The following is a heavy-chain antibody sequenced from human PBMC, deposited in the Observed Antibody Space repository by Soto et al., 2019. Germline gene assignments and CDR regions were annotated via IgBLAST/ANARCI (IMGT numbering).Heavy chain of an antibody. D-gene: IGHD5-12*01. CDR1: GGSVSSGAYY. CDR2: IYYSGGT. CDR3: ARARLRAVYAFDI. V-gene: IGHV4-31*03. Sequence: QVQLQESDAGLVKASQTLSLTCTVSGGSVSSGAYYWTWLRQRPGKGLEWVGYIYYSGGTYYSPSLKRRLSISLDTSKNQFSLRLSSVTAADTAMYYCARARLRAVYAFDIWGQGTMVTVSS. J-gene: IGHJ3*02.